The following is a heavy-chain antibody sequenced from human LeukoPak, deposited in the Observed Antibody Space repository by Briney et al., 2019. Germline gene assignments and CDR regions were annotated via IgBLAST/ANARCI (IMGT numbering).Heavy chain of an antibody. J-gene: IGHJ6*02. CDR1: GGSISSYY. Sequence: SETLSLTCTVSGGSISSYYWSWIRQPPGKGLEWIGYIYYSGSTNYNPSHKSRVTISVDTSKNQFSLKLSSVTAADTAVYYCARHTYYYYGMDVWGQGTTVTVSS. CDR3: ARHTYYYYGMDV. CDR2: IYYSGST. V-gene: IGHV4-59*08.